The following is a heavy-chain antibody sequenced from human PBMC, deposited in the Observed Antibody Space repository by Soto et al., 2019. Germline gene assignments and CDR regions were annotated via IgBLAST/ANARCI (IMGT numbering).Heavy chain of an antibody. J-gene: IGHJ4*02. D-gene: IGHD3-3*01. CDR3: ERGRSAYNFWSGYDYYFDY. CDR2: INHSGST. Sequence: SETLSLTCAVYGGSFSGYYWSWIRQPPGKGLEWIGEINHSGSTNYNPSLKSRVTISVDTSKNQFSLKLSSVTAADTAVYYCERGRSAYNFWSGYDYYFDYWGQGTVVT. CDR1: GGSFSGYY. V-gene: IGHV4-34*01.